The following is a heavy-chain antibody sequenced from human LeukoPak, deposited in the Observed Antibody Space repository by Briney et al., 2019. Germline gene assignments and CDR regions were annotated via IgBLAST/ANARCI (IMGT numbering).Heavy chain of an antibody. V-gene: IGHV4-39*07. D-gene: IGHD6-13*01. CDR1: GGSISSSSYY. J-gene: IGHJ4*02. Sequence: SETLSLTCTVSGGSISSSSYYWGWIRQPPGKGLEWIGSIYYSGSTYYNPSLKSRVTISADTSKNQFSLKLSSVTAADTAVYYCAAHAGIAAEFDYWGQGTLVTVSS. CDR3: AAHAGIAAEFDY. CDR2: IYYSGST.